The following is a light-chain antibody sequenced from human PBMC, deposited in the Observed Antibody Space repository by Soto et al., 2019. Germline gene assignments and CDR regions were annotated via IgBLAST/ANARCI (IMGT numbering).Light chain of an antibody. Sequence: QTVVTQEPSFSVSPGGTVTLTCGLSSGSVSTSYYPSWYQQTPGQAPRTLIYSTNTRSSGVPDRFSGSILGNKAALTITWAQADDACDYYCVLYMGSGIDVFGTGTKGTVL. CDR1: SGSVSTSYY. CDR3: VLYMGSGIDV. J-gene: IGLJ1*01. V-gene: IGLV8-61*01. CDR2: STN.